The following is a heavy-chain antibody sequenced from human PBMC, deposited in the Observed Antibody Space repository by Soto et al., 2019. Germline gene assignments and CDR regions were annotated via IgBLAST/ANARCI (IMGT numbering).Heavy chain of an antibody. Sequence: QVQLVESGGGVVQPGRSLRLSCAASGFTFSSYGMHWVRQAPGKGLEWAAVISYDGRNKYYADSVKDRFTISRDNSKNTLYLQMNSLRAEDTAVYYCAPWFGAFDYWGQGTLVTVSS. CDR2: ISYDGRNK. D-gene: IGHD3-10*01. CDR3: APWFGAFDY. J-gene: IGHJ4*02. V-gene: IGHV3-30*03. CDR1: GFTFSSYG.